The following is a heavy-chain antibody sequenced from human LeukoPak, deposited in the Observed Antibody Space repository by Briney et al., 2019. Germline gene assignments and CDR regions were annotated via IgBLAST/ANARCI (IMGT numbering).Heavy chain of an antibody. CDR3: ARDGSKGRSSRGYEGFDP. J-gene: IGHJ5*02. D-gene: IGHD6-13*01. Sequence: SQTLSLTCAISGDSVSSNSAAWNWIRQSPSRGLEWLGRTYYRSKWYYDHAVSMKGRIIINSDTSKNQFSLQVNSKTAKDTALYYCARDGSKGRSSRGYEGFDPWGQGTLVTVSS. V-gene: IGHV6-1*01. CDR2: TYYRSKWYY. CDR1: GDSVSSNSAA.